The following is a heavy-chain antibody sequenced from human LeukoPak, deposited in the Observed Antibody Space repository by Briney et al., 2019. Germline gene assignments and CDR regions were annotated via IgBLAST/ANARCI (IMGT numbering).Heavy chain of an antibody. J-gene: IGHJ5*02. CDR2: LYHSGTI. Sequence: SETLSLTCTVSGDSLRATTYYWNWIRQPPGKGLEWIGGLYHSGTIYYNPSLKSRVTISADKSKNHFSLKLTSVTAADTAVYYCARDRELAALDPWGQGTLVIVSS. V-gene: IGHV4-39*07. CDR3: ARDRELAALDP. D-gene: IGHD1-26*01. CDR1: GDSLRATTYY.